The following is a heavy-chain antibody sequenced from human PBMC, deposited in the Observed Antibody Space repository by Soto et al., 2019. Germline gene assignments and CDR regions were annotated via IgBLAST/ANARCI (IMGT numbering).Heavy chain of an antibody. Sequence: EVQLVDSGGGLVQPGGSLRLSCAASGFTFSSYWMSWVRQTPGKGLEWVATMRQDGREEHYVDFVKGRFTISRDNAKSSLYLQMNSLRAEDTAVYYCGRGCGSAHCPDYFDCWGQGTQVTVSS. CDR3: GRGCGSAHCPDYFDC. CDR2: MRQDGREE. J-gene: IGHJ4*02. V-gene: IGHV3-7*01. CDR1: GFTFSSYW. D-gene: IGHD2-21*01.